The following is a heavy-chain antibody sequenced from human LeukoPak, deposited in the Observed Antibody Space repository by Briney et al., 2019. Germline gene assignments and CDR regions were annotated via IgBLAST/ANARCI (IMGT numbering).Heavy chain of an antibody. Sequence: GGSLRLSCAASGFTFSSYGMHWVRQAPGKGLEWVAFIRYDGSNKYYADSVKGRFTISRDNSKNTLYLQMNSLRAEDTAVYYCAKAIAVAGLYYFDYWGQGTLVTVSS. CDR1: GFTFSSYG. CDR2: IRYDGSNK. D-gene: IGHD6-19*01. J-gene: IGHJ4*02. CDR3: AKAIAVAGLYYFDY. V-gene: IGHV3-30*02.